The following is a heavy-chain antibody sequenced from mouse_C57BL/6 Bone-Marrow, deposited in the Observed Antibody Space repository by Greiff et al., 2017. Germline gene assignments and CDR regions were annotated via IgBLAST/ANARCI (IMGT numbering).Heavy chain of an antibody. V-gene: IGHV1-22*01. CDR1: GYTFTDYN. D-gene: IGHD2-3*01. Sequence: VQLQQSGPELVKPGASVKMSCKASGYTFTDYNMHWVKQSHGKSLEWIGYINPNNGGPRYNKKFNGKATLTVHKLSRTAYMELRILTSEDSAVYDGAFYDDPYYYAMDYWGQGTSVTVSS. CDR3: AFYDDPYYYAMDY. J-gene: IGHJ4*01. CDR2: INPNNGGP.